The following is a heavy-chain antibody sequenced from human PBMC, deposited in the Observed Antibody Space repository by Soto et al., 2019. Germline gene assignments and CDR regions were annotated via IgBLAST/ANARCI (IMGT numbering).Heavy chain of an antibody. CDR3: ARHPLGVTAITWALNWFDP. CDR1: GGSISSSSYY. D-gene: IGHD2-21*02. J-gene: IGHJ5*02. V-gene: IGHV4-39*01. Sequence: SETLSLTCTVSGGSISSSSYYWGWIRQPPGKGLEWIGSIYYSGSTYYNPSLKSRVTISVDTSKNQFSLKLSSVTAADTAVYYCARHPLGVTAITWALNWFDPWGQGTLVTRLL. CDR2: IYYSGST.